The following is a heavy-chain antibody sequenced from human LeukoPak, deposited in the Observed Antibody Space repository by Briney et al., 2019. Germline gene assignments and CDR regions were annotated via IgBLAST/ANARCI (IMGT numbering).Heavy chain of an antibody. CDR2: IRYDGSNK. CDR1: GFTFSSYG. CDR3: AKTRYYDSKDAFDI. D-gene: IGHD3-22*01. Sequence: GGSLRLSCAASGFTFSSYGMHWVRQAPGKGLEWVAFIRYDGSNKYYADSVKGRFTISRDNSKNTLYLQMNSLRAEDTAVYYCAKTRYYDSKDAFDIWGQGTMVIVSS. V-gene: IGHV3-30*02. J-gene: IGHJ3*02.